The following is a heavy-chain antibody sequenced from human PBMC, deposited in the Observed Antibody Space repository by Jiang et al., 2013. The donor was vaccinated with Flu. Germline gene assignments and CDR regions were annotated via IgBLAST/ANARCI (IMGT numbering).Heavy chain of an antibody. CDR2: ISYDGSNK. CDR3: ARELVVVVVAATRGSGGWFDP. CDR1: GFTFSSYA. V-gene: IGHV3-30-3*01. D-gene: IGHD2-15*01. J-gene: IGHJ5*02. Sequence: GGGVVQPGRSLRLSCAASGFTFSSYAMHWVRQAPGKGLEWVAVISYDGSNKYYADSVKGRFTISRDNSKNTLYLQMNSLRAEDTAVYYCARELVVVVVAATRGSGGWFDPWGQGTLVTVSS.